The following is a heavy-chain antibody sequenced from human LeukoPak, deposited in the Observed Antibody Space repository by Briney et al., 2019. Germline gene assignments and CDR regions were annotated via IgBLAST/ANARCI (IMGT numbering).Heavy chain of an antibody. CDR2: INPSGGST. J-gene: IGHJ4*02. Sequence: ASVKVSCKASGYTFTSYYMHWVRQAPGQGLEWMGIINPSGGSTSYAQKFQGRVTMTRDTSTSTVYMELSSLRSEDTAVYYCAGDSIVGATTYYFDYWGQGTLVTVSS. V-gene: IGHV1-46*01. CDR3: AGDSIVGATTYYFDY. D-gene: IGHD1-26*01. CDR1: GYTFTSYY.